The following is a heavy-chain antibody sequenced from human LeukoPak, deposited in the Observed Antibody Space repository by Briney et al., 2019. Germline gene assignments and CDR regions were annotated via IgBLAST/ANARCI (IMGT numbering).Heavy chain of an antibody. CDR1: VGSISSHY. V-gene: IGHV4-59*11. J-gene: IGHJ5*02. Sequence: SETLSLTCTVSVGSISSHYWSWIRQTPGKGLEWIGYISYSGGTNYNPSLKSRVTMSVDTSKNQFSLKLSSVTAADTAVYYCARDQGWFDPWGQGTLVTVSS. CDR3: ARDQGWFDP. CDR2: ISYSGGT.